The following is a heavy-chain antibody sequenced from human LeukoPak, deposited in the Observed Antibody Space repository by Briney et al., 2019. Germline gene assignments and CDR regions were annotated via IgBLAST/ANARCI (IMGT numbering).Heavy chain of an antibody. CDR1: GFTVSSNY. D-gene: IGHD3-10*01. J-gene: IGHJ4*02. CDR2: IYSGGST. CDR3: ASKRDYYGSGSYFDY. V-gene: IGHV3-66*01. Sequence: GGSLRLSCAASGFTVSSNYISWVRQAPGKGLEWVSVIYSGGSTYYADSVKGRFTISRDNSKNTLYLQMNSLRAEDTAVYYCASKRDYYGSGSYFDYWGQGTLVTVSS.